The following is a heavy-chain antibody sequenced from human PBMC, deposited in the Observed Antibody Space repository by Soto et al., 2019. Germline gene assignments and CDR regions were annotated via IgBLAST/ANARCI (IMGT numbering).Heavy chain of an antibody. D-gene: IGHD6-19*01. CDR2: FNPNSGDT. CDR1: GYTFSAYS. V-gene: IGHV1-2*02. J-gene: IGHJ4*02. Sequence: ASVKVSCKASGYTFSAYSMHWVRQAPGQGLEWMGWFNPNSGDTIYAQKFQGRVTLTRDTSISTAYVELYSLTSDDTAVYYCAREASAVISLDYWGQGTLVTVSS. CDR3: AREASAVISLDY.